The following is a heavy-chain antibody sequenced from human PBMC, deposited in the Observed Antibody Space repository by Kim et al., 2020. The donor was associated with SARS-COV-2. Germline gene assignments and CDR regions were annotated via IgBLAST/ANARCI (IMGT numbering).Heavy chain of an antibody. Sequence: GGSLRLSCAASGFTFSSYSMNWVRQAPGKGLEWVSSISSSSSYIYYADSVKGRFTISRDNAKNSLYLQMNSLRAEDTAVYYCARALSTVTTIYWYFDLWGRGTLVTLSS. D-gene: IGHD4-17*01. CDR2: ISSSSSYI. J-gene: IGHJ2*01. V-gene: IGHV3-21*01. CDR3: ARALSTVTTIYWYFDL. CDR1: GFTFSSYS.